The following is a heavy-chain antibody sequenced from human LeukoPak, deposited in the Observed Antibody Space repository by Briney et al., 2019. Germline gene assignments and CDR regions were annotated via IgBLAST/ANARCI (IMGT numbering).Heavy chain of an antibody. J-gene: IGHJ5*02. V-gene: IGHV3-11*01. CDR1: GFTFSDYY. CDR3: ARATTGIAVAGGFFDP. Sequence: SGGSLRLSCAASGFTFSDYYMSWIRQAPGKGLEWGSYISSSGSTIYYADSVKGRFTISRDNAKNSLYLQMNSLRAEDTAVYYCARATTGIAVAGGFFDPWGQGTLVTVSS. D-gene: IGHD6-19*01. CDR2: ISSSGSTI.